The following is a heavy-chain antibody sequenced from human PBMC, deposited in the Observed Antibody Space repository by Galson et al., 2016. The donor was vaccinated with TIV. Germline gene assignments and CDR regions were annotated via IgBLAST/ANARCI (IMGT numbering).Heavy chain of an antibody. V-gene: IGHV3-53*01. J-gene: IGHJ4*02. D-gene: IGHD6-19*01. CDR2: ISNEGQT. Sequence: SLRLSCAASGFSVSNNHMSWVRQAPGKGLEWVSFISNEGQTQYRDSVKGRFTISRDNSKNTLYLQMNRLRVEDTAVDFCARSTSGWYGGRQWGQGTLVTVSS. CDR3: ARSTSGWYGGRQ. CDR1: GFSVSNNH.